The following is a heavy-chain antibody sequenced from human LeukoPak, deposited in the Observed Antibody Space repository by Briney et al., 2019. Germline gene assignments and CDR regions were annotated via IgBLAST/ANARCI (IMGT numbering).Heavy chain of an antibody. CDR3: ARGRLQDIAAATIAYLLDDY. V-gene: IGHV1-18*01. J-gene: IGHJ4*02. D-gene: IGHD6-13*01. Sequence: GASVKVSCKASGYTFTSYGISWVRQAPGQGLEWMGWISAYNGNTNYAQKLQGRVTMTTDTSTSTAYMELRSLRSDDTAVYDCARGRLQDIAAATIAYLLDDYWGQGTLVTVSS. CDR1: GYTFTSYG. CDR2: ISAYNGNT.